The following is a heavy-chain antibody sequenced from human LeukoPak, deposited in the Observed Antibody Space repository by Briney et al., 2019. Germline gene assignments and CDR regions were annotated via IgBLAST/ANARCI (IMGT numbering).Heavy chain of an antibody. J-gene: IGHJ3*02. CDR1: GGSISSYY. V-gene: IGHV4-59*01. Sequence: SETLSLTCTVSGGSISSYYWSWIRQPLGKGLEWIGYIHYGGSTNYNPSLKSRVTISVDTSKNQFSLKLSSVTAADTAVYYCARLVDCSGGNCYYAFDIWGQGTMVTVSS. D-gene: IGHD2-15*01. CDR2: IHYGGST. CDR3: ARLVDCSGGNCYYAFDI.